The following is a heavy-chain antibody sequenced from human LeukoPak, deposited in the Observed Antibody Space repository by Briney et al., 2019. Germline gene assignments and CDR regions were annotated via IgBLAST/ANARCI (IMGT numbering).Heavy chain of an antibody. D-gene: IGHD6-13*01. J-gene: IGHJ4*02. CDR2: ISSSGSTI. Sequence: GGSLRLSCAASGFTFSSYEMNWVRQAPGKGLEWVSYISSSGSTIYYADSVKGRFTISRDNAKNSLYLRMNSLRAEDTAVYYCARDSPGIAAAGLYYFDYWGQGTLVTVSS. CDR3: ARDSPGIAAAGLYYFDY. V-gene: IGHV3-48*03. CDR1: GFTFSSYE.